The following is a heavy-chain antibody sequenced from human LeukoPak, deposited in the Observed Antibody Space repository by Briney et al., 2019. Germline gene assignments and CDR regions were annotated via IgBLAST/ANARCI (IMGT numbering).Heavy chain of an antibody. CDR3: ARSVYDSGGYYRVLDY. D-gene: IGHD3-22*01. CDR2: IESDGSTT. J-gene: IGHJ4*02. V-gene: IGHV3-74*01. Sequence: PGGSLRLSCAASGFTFSSYWMHWVRQAPGKGLVWVSRIESDGSTTSYADSVKGRFTISRDNAKNTLYLQMNSLRAEDTAVYYCARSVYDSGGYYRVLDYWGQGTLVTVSS. CDR1: GFTFSSYW.